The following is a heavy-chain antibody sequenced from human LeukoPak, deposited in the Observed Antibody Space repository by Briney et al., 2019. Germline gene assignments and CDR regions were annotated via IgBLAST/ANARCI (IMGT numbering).Heavy chain of an antibody. J-gene: IGHJ6*03. CDR1: GGSISSSSYY. V-gene: IGHV4-61*01. CDR2: IYYSGYT. D-gene: IGHD3-10*01. CDR3: ARTTMVRGTYYMDV. Sequence: KSSETLSPTCTVAGGSISSSSYYCSWLLQPRVKGLDWFGYIYYSGYTNYNPSLKSRVTISVDTSKNQFSLKLSSVTAADTAVYYCARTTMVRGTYYMDVWGKGTTVTISS.